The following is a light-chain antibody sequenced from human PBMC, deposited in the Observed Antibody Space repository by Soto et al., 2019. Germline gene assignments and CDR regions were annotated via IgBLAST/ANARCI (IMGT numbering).Light chain of an antibody. CDR2: EDS. CDR3: SSFTTSSTRV. J-gene: IGLJ3*02. V-gene: IGLV2-14*01. Sequence: QSVLTQSASVSGSPGQSITISCTGTSSDVGGYNYVSWYQQYPGKAPKLMIYEDSIRPSGVSNRFSGSKSGNTASLTISGLQAEDEADYYCSSFTTSSTRVFGGGTKLTVL. CDR1: SSDVGGYNY.